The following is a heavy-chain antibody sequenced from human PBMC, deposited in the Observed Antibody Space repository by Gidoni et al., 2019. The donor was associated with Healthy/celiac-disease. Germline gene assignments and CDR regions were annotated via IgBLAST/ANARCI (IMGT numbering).Heavy chain of an antibody. Sequence: QVQLVESGGGVVQPGRSLRLSCAASGFTFSSYGMHWVRQAPGKGLEWVAVISYDGSNKYYADSVKGRFTISRDNSKNTLYLQMNSLRAEDTAVYYCAKGGFVVVPPPLDVWGKGTTVTVSS. V-gene: IGHV3-30*18. CDR3: AKGGFVVVPPPLDV. CDR1: GFTFSSYG. CDR2: ISYDGSNK. J-gene: IGHJ6*04. D-gene: IGHD2-2*01.